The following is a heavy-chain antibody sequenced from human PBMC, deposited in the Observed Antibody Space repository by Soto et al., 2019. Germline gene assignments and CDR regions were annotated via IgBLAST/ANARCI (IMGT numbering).Heavy chain of an antibody. CDR3: ARDRGSGRFDY. CDR1: GFTFSSYD. V-gene: IGHV3-33*01. Sequence: QVQLVESGGGVVQPGRSLKLSCAASGFTFSSYDIHWVRQAPGKGLEWVAVIRYDGSNKYYAESVKGRFTISRDNSKNTLYLQLNSLRVEDTAVYHCARDRGSGRFDYWGQGTQVTVRS. J-gene: IGHJ4*02. CDR2: IRYDGSNK. D-gene: IGHD3-10*01.